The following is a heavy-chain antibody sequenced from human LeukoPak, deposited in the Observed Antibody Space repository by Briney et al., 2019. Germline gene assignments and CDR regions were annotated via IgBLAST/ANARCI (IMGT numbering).Heavy chain of an antibody. V-gene: IGHV1-3*01. CDR2: INGDNGNT. D-gene: IGHD1-26*01. CDR1: GYTFTTYA. CDR3: ARDSGSGNNDC. Sequence: GASVKVSCKASGYTFTTYAMHWVRQAPGQKLEWMGWINGDNGNTKYSQKFQGRVTITMDTSAYTAYMELRSLRSEDTAVYYCARDSGSGNNDCWGQGTLVTVSS. J-gene: IGHJ4*02.